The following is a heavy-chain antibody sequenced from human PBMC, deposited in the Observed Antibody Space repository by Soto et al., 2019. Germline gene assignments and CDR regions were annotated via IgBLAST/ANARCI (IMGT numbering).Heavy chain of an antibody. D-gene: IGHD3-3*01. V-gene: IGHV4-39*07. J-gene: IGHJ6*02. CDR3: SRGYYDFWSGFMDF. Sequence: SETLSLTCTVSGGSISSSSYYWGWIRQPPGKGLEWIGSIYYSGSTYYNPSLKSRVTISVDTSKNQFSLKLSSVTAADTAVYYCSRGYYDFWSGFMDFWGQGTTVTGSS. CDR1: GGSISSSSYY. CDR2: IYYSGST.